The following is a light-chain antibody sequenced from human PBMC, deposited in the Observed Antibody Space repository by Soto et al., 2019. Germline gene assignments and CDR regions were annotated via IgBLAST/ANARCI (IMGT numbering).Light chain of an antibody. Sequence: EVVMTQSPVTLSVSPGERATLSCRASQSVSSTLAWYQHKPGQAPRLLIYGASTRATGLPARFSGSGSGTEFTLTISSLQSEDFAAYYCHQYNHWPFTFGQGTRLENK. CDR3: HQYNHWPFT. CDR1: QSVSST. V-gene: IGKV3D-15*01. CDR2: GAS. J-gene: IGKJ5*01.